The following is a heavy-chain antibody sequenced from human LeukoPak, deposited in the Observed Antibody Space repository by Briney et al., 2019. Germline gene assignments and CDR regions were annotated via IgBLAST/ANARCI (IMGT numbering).Heavy chain of an antibody. CDR3: AKDGGRWGGSPSYYFDY. CDR2: ISSSSSYI. J-gene: IGHJ4*02. CDR1: GFTFSSYS. D-gene: IGHD3-16*01. Sequence: GGSLRLSCAASGFTFSSYSMNWVRQAPGKGLEWVSSISSSSSYIYYADSVKGRFTISRDNSKNTLYLQMNSLRAEDTAVYYCAKDGGRWGGSPSYYFDYWGQGTLVTVSS. V-gene: IGHV3-21*04.